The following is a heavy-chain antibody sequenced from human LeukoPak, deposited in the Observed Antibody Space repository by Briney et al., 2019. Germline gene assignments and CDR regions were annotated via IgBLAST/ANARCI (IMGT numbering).Heavy chain of an antibody. CDR1: DYSISSGYY. D-gene: IGHD6-13*01. Sequence: SETLSLTCTVSDYSISSGYYWGWIRQPPGKGLEWIGSIYHSGSTYYNPSLKSRVTISVDTSKNQFSLKLSSVTAADTAVFYCARDLASKIAAAGMTRWFDPWGQGTLVTVSS. CDR2: IYHSGST. J-gene: IGHJ5*02. V-gene: IGHV4-38-2*02. CDR3: ARDLASKIAAAGMTRWFDP.